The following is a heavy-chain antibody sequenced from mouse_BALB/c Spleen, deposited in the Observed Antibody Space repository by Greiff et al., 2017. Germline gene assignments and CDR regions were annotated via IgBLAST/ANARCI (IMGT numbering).Heavy chain of an antibody. D-gene: IGHD2-1*01. CDR2: IYPGSGNT. CDR1: GYTFTSYV. V-gene: IGHV1-84*02. Sequence: VQLQQSGPELVKPGASVKMSCKASGYTFTSYVMHWVKQKPGQGLEWIGWIYPGSGNTKYNEKFKGKATLTVDTSSSTAYMQLSSLTSEDTAVYFCAGGNYVAYWGQGTLVTVSA. CDR3: AGGNYVAY. J-gene: IGHJ3*01.